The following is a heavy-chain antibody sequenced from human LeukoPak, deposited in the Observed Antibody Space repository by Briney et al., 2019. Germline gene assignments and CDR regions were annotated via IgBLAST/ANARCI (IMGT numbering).Heavy chain of an antibody. D-gene: IGHD3-9*01. Sequence: GGSLRLSCAASGFTFSSYAMTWVRQAPGKGLEWVSGISVGGTSTYYADSVKGRFTISRDNSRDTLYLQMNSLRAEDTAVYYCAKGSRNYDTLTGYSPAYYFDYWGQGTLVTVSS. CDR2: ISVGGTST. CDR3: AKGSRNYDTLTGYSPAYYFDY. CDR1: GFTFSSYA. J-gene: IGHJ4*02. V-gene: IGHV3-23*01.